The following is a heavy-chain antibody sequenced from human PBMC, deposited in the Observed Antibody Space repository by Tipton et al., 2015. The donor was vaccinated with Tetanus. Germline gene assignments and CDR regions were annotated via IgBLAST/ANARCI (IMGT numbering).Heavy chain of an antibody. J-gene: IGHJ2*01. Sequence: QSGPEVKKPGASVKVSCKASGYTFTSYYMHWVRQAPGQGLEWMGIINPSGGSTSYAQKFQGRVTMTRDTSTSTVYMELSSLRSEDTAVYYCARDRGIAARPTPTWYFDLWGRGTLVTVSS. CDR3: ARDRGIAARPTPTWYFDL. CDR2: INPSGGST. CDR1: GYTFTSYY. D-gene: IGHD6-6*01. V-gene: IGHV1-46*03.